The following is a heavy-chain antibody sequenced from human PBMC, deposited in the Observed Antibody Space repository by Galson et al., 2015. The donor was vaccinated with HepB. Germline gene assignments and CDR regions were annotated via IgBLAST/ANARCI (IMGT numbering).Heavy chain of an antibody. Sequence: SLRLSCAASGFTLSRYAMHWVRQAPGKGLKWVAVISLDGSNKYYADSVKGRFTISTDNSKNTLYLQMNSLGTEDTAVYYCARELFDSDYYDSSGYSSFFGYWGQGTLVTVSS. CDR2: ISLDGSNK. D-gene: IGHD3-22*01. J-gene: IGHJ4*02. CDR3: ARELFDSDYYDSSGYSSFFGY. CDR1: GFTLSRYA. V-gene: IGHV3-30*04.